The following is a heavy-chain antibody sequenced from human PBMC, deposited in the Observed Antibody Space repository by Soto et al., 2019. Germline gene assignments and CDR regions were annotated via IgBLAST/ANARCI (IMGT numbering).Heavy chain of an antibody. CDR2: ISYDGSNK. CDR3: AKVVGYSYGSSFRPFDY. J-gene: IGHJ4*02. D-gene: IGHD5-18*01. V-gene: IGHV3-30*18. Sequence: QVQLVESGGGVVQPGRSLRLSCAASGFTFSSYGMHWVRQAPGKGLEWVAVISYDGSNKYYADSVKGRFTISRDNSKNTLYLQMNSLRAEDTAVYYCAKVVGYSYGSSFRPFDYWGQGTLVTVSS. CDR1: GFTFSSYG.